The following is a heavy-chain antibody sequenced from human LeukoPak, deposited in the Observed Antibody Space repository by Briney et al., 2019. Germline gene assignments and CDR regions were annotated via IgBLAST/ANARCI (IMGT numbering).Heavy chain of an antibody. J-gene: IGHJ4*02. Sequence: SVKVSCKASGGTFSSYAISWVRQAPGQGLEWMGGIIPIFGTANYAQKFQGRVTITADESTSTAYMELSSLRSEDTAVYYCARHGTVPAAITWDYYFDYWGRGTLVTASS. V-gene: IGHV1-69*01. CDR3: ARHGTVPAAITWDYYFDY. CDR2: IIPIFGTA. CDR1: GGTFSSYA. D-gene: IGHD2-2*01.